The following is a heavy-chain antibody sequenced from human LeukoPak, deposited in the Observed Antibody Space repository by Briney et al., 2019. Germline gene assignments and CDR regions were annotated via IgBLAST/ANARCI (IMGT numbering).Heavy chain of an antibody. CDR2: INTNTGNP. Sequence: GASVKVSCKASGYTFTSYAMNWVRQAPGQGLEWMGWINTNTGNPTYAQGFTGRFVFSLDTSVSTAYLQISSLKAEDTAVYYCARDAFGHGYSYGCFDYWGQGTLVTVSS. D-gene: IGHD5-18*01. J-gene: IGHJ4*02. CDR3: ARDAFGHGYSYGCFDY. CDR1: GYTFTSYA. V-gene: IGHV7-4-1*02.